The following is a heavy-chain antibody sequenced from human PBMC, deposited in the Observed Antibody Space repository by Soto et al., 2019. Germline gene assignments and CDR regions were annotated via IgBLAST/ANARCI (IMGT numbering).Heavy chain of an antibody. Sequence: PSQTLSLTCAISGDSVSINSAAWNWIRQSPSRGLEWLGRTYYRSKWYNDYAVSVKSRITINPDTSKNQFSLQLNSVTPEDTAVYYCARGPVKAGIGVALAIDAFDIWGQGTMVTVSS. V-gene: IGHV6-1*01. J-gene: IGHJ3*02. CDR1: GDSVSINSAA. D-gene: IGHD6-19*01. CDR3: ARGPVKAGIGVALAIDAFDI. CDR2: TYYRSKWYN.